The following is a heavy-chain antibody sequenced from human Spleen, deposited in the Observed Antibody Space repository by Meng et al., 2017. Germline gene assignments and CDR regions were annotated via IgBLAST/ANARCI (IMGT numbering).Heavy chain of an antibody. CDR2: IWYDGTNK. CDR1: GFTFSSCG. J-gene: IGHJ4*02. V-gene: IGHV3-33*06. CDR3: AKDNSVRGWYNKAYYFDY. Sequence: GGSLRLSCVASGFTFSSCGIHWVRQAPGKGLEWVSVIWYDGTNKYYADSVKGRFTISRDNSKNTLYLQMNSLRAEDTAVYYCAKDNSVRGWYNKAYYFDYWGQGTLVTVSS. D-gene: IGHD6-19*01.